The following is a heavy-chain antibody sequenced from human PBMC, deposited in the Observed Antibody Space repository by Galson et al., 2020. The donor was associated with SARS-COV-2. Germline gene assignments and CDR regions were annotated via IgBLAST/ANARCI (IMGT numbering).Heavy chain of an antibody. CDR2: IKIKANNYAT. CDR1: GFTFSGSA. Sequence: GESLKISCAASGFTFSGSAIHWVRQASGNGLEWVGRIKIKANNYATAYAASVKDRFTLSRDDSKNTAYLQMNSLRSEDTAVYYWTIGYCSSTTCYPRFDPWGQGTLVTVSS. V-gene: IGHV3-73*01. CDR3: TIGYCSSTTCYPRFDP. J-gene: IGHJ5*02. D-gene: IGHD2-2*01.